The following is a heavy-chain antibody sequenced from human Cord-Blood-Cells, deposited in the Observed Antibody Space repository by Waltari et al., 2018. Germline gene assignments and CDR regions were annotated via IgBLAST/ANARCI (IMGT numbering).Heavy chain of an antibody. V-gene: IGHV3-23*01. J-gene: IGHJ3*02. CDR2: IGGSGGST. Sequence: EVQLLESGGGLVQPGGSLRLSCAASGFTFSSYAMSWVRQAPGKGLEWVSAIGGSGGSTYYADSLKGRFTLSRDKSKNTLYLQMNSLRAEDTAVYYCAPTALRSPMNAFDIWGQGTMVTVSS. D-gene: IGHD2-8*01. CDR1: GFTFSSYA. CDR3: APTALRSPMNAFDI.